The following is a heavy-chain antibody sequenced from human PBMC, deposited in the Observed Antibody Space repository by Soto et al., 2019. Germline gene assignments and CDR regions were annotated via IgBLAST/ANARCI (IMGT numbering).Heavy chain of an antibody. CDR2: ISYDGSNK. D-gene: IGHD2-2*01. V-gene: IGHV3-30-3*01. Sequence: GGSLRLSCAASGFTFSSYAMHWVRQAPGKGLEWVAVISYDGSNKYYADSVKGRFTISRDNSKNTLYLQMNSLRAEDTAVYYCARGDLGYCISTSFYAPYYYGMDVWGQGTTVTVSS. CDR1: GFTFSSYA. CDR3: ARGDLGYCISTSFYAPYYYGMDV. J-gene: IGHJ6*02.